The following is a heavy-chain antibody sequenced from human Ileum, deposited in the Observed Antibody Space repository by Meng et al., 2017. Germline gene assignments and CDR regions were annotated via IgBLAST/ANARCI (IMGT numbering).Heavy chain of an antibody. CDR1: GDSVSSNSAV. D-gene: IGHD2-2*01. Sequence: SQTLSLTCVISGDSVSSNSAVWNWIRQSPSRGLEWLGGTFYRSKWYNDYAVSVKSRITINPDTSKNQFSLQLNSVTPEDTAVYYCARASSAMDVWGQGTTVTVSS. CDR3: ARASSAMDV. J-gene: IGHJ6*02. CDR2: TFYRSKWYN. V-gene: IGHV6-1*01.